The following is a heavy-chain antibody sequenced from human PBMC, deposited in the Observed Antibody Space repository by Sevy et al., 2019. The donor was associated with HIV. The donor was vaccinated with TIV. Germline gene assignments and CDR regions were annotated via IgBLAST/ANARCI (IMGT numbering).Heavy chain of an antibody. D-gene: IGHD3-10*01. CDR3: ARGARGGGVDV. V-gene: IGHV4-4*07. CDR2: IYSSGRT. Sequence: SETLSLTCTVSGGSISTDSWNWIRQPAGKGLEWFGRIYSSGRTNYNPALKSRVTMSVDTSKNQFSLKLRPVTAADTAVYYCARGARGGGVDVWGQGTTVTVSS. CDR1: GGSISTDS. J-gene: IGHJ6*02.